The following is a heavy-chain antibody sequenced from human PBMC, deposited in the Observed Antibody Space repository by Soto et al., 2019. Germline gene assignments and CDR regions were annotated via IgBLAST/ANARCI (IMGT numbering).Heavy chain of an antibody. CDR3: ARDSLYSSSSGVSFDY. CDR1: GFTFSSYS. J-gene: IGHJ4*02. D-gene: IGHD6-6*01. V-gene: IGHV3-48*01. Sequence: GGSLRLSCAASGFTFSSYSMNWVRQAPGKGLEWVSYISSSSSTIYYADSVKGRFTISRDNAKNSLYLQMNSLRAEDTAVYYCARDSLYSSSSGVSFDYWGQGTLVTVSS. CDR2: ISSSSSTI.